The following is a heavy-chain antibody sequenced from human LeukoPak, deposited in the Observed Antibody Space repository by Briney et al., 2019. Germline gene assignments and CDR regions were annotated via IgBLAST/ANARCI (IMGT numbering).Heavy chain of an antibody. J-gene: IGHJ5*02. Sequence: GGSLRLSCAASGFTFSSYGMHWVRQAPGKGLEWVAVIWYDGSNKYYADSVKGRFTISRDNSKNTLYLQMNSLRAEDTAVYYCARGFGGATSNWFDPWGQGTLVTVSS. CDR2: IWYDGSNK. CDR1: GFTFSSYG. D-gene: IGHD1-26*01. CDR3: ARGFGGATSNWFDP. V-gene: IGHV3-33*01.